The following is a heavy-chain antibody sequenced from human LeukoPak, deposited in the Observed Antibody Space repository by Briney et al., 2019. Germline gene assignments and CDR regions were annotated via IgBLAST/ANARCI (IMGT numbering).Heavy chain of an antibody. V-gene: IGHV1-2*02. Sequence: ASVKVSCKASGYTFTGYYMHWVRQAPGQGLEWMGWINPNSGGTNYAQKFQGRVTMTRNTSISTAYMELSRLRSDDTAVYYCAREYCSSTSCYTVHYYYGMDVWGQGTTVTVSS. CDR3: AREYCSSTSCYTVHYYYGMDV. J-gene: IGHJ6*02. CDR1: GYTFTGYY. D-gene: IGHD2-2*02. CDR2: INPNSGGT.